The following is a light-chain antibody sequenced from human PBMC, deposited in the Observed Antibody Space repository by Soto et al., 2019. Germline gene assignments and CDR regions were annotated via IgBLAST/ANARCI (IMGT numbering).Light chain of an antibody. CDR1: QSVSSSY. V-gene: IGKV3-20*01. Sequence: EIVLTQSPGTLSLSPGERATLSCRASQSVSSSYLAWYQQNPGQAPRLLIYSASSRATGIPDRFSGSGSGTDFTLTISRLEPEDFAVYYCQQYGSSPRTFGQETKVEIK. J-gene: IGKJ1*01. CDR3: QQYGSSPRT. CDR2: SAS.